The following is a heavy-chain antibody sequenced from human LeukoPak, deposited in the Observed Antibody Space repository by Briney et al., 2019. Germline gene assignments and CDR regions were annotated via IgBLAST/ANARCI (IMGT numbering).Heavy chain of an antibody. CDR1: GYTFTSYG. CDR3: ARDLDDYVWGMSDY. Sequence: ASVKVSCKASGYTFTSYGISWVRQAPGQGLEWMGWISAYNGNTNYAQKLQGRVTMTTDTSTSTAYMELRSLRSDDTAVYYCARDLDDYVWGMSDYWGQGTLVTVSS. V-gene: IGHV1-18*04. D-gene: IGHD3-16*01. CDR2: ISAYNGNT. J-gene: IGHJ4*02.